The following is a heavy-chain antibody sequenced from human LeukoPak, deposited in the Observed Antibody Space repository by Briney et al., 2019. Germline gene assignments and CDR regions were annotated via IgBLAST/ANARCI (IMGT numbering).Heavy chain of an antibody. V-gene: IGHV3-66*01. D-gene: IGHD3-10*01. CDR2: IYSAGSGGST. CDR1: GFTFSSYS. J-gene: IGHJ6*02. CDR3: TGEEGVTYYYYYGLDL. Sequence: GGSLRLSCAASGFTFSSYSMNWVRQAPGKGLEFVSTIYSAGSGGSTYYADSVKGRFTISRDDSKNTLYLEMNSLRVEDTAVYYCTGEEGVTYYYYYGLDLWGQGTTVTVSS.